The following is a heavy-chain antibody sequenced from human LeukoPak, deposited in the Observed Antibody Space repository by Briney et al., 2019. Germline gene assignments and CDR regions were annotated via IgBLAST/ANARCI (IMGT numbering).Heavy chain of an antibody. CDR2: ISPSSEII. D-gene: IGHD3-9*01. Sequence: TGGSLRLSCTAAGLTFSTYSMNWVRQAPGKGLEWVSHISPSSEIISYADSVKGRFTISRDNAKNSLYLQMNSLRAEDMAVYYCARDKDWAFDYWGQGTLVPVSS. V-gene: IGHV3-48*01. J-gene: IGHJ4*02. CDR1: GLTFSTYS. CDR3: ARDKDWAFDY.